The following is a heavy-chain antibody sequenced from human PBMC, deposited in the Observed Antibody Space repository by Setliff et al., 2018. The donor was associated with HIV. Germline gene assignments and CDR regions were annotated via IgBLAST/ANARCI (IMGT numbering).Heavy chain of an antibody. V-gene: IGHV4-34*01. CDR2: VTHSGRT. CDR3: ARGFSGHYSFTGYMDV. D-gene: IGHD3-22*01. Sequence: SETLSLTCTVSGGSISSYYWSWIRQPPGKGLEWIREVTHSGRTNYNPSLESRVTTSVDTSKKQFSLRLTSVTAADTAVYYCARGFSGHYSFTGYMDVWGKGTTVTVSS. J-gene: IGHJ6*03. CDR1: GGSISSYY.